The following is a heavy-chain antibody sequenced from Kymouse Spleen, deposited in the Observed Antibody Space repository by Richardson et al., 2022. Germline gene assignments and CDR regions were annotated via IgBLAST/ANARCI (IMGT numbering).Heavy chain of an antibody. V-gene: IGHV4-34*01. Sequence: QVQLQQWGAGLLKPSETLSLTCAVYGGSFSGYYWSWIRQPPGKGLEWIGEINHSGSTNYNPSLKSRVTISVDTSKNQFSLKLSSVTAADTAVYYCARGGDCTNGVCRMGLVRNFDLWGRGTLVTVSS. CDR3: ARGGDCTNGVCRMGLVRNFDL. CDR2: INHSGST. J-gene: IGHJ2*01. D-gene: IGHD2-8*01. CDR1: GGSFSGYY.